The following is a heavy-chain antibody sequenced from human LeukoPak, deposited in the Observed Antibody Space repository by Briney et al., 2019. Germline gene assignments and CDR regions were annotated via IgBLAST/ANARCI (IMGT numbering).Heavy chain of an antibody. CDR3: GGNNFYHFQY. J-gene: IGHJ4*02. V-gene: IGHV4-39*01. D-gene: IGHD5-24*01. CDR2: ISYGGTT. Sequence: PSETLPLTCTVSGDSVSNSPYYWGWVRQPPGKGLEWIEAISYGGTTYSSPSLKSRVTMDLDKSRNRFSLKLTSVTAADTAVYYCGGNNFYHFQYWGQGALVTVSS. CDR1: GDSVSNSPYY.